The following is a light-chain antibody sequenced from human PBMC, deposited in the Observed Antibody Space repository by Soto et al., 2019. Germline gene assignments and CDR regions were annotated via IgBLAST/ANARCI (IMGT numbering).Light chain of an antibody. CDR1: QSISNW. CDR2: KAS. CDR3: QQYKSFST. V-gene: IGKV1-5*03. J-gene: IGKJ2*01. Sequence: DIQMTQSPPTLSASVGDRVTITCRASQSISNWVAWYQQKPGKAPKLLIYKASSLDTGVPSRFSGSGSGTEFTLTISSLQPDDFATYYCQQYKSFSTFGQGTKLEIK.